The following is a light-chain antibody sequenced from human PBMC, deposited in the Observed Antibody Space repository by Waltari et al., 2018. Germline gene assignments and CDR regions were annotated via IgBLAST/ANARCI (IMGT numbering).Light chain of an antibody. J-gene: IGLJ2*01. CDR2: GNN. CDR1: PSNLGEGHH. V-gene: IGLV1-40*01. Sequence: QSVLTQPPSVSGTPGQRVTISRTGSPSNLGEGHHVHWSQKIPGTAPKLLIFGNNNRPSGVPDRFSGSKSGTSASLAITGLQAEDEGDYYCQSFDSRLSDGVVFGGGTKVTVL. CDR3: QSFDSRLSDGVV.